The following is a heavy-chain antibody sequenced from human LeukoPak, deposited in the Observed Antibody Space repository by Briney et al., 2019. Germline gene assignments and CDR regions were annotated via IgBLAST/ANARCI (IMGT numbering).Heavy chain of an antibody. CDR3: ARDRYFTLRSWFDP. V-gene: IGHV3-7*01. D-gene: IGHD1-14*01. CDR2: IKQDGSEK. CDR1: GFTFSSYW. J-gene: IGHJ5*02. Sequence: PGGSLRLSCAASGFTFSSYWMSWVRQAPGKGLEWVANIKQDGSEKYYVDSVKGRFTISRDNAKNSLYLQMNSLRAEDTAVYYCARDRYFTLRSWFDPWGQGTLVTVSS.